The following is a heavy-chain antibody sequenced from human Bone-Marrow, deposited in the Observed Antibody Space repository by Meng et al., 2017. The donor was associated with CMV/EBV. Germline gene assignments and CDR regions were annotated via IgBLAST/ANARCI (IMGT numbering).Heavy chain of an antibody. J-gene: IGHJ4*02. CDR3: TQKGGSGSYYAAFDY. CDR1: GFTFSSYW. Sequence: GESLKISCAASGFTFSSYWMSWVRQAPGKGLEWVANIKQDGSEKYYVDSVKGRFTISRDSSKNTLYLQMNSLRADDTALYYCTQKGGSGSYYAAFDYWGQGTLVTVSS. D-gene: IGHD1-26*01. V-gene: IGHV3-7*03. CDR2: IKQDGSEK.